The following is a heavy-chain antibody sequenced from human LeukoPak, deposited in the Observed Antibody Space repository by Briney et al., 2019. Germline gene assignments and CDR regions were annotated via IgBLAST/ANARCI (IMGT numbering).Heavy chain of an antibody. J-gene: IGHJ5*02. Sequence: GGSLRLSCAASGFTFSSYAMSWVRQAPGKGLEWVSAISGSGGSTYYADSVKGRFTIFRDNSKNTLYLQMNSLRAEDTAVYYCARQVVPAENWFDPWGQGTLVTVSS. D-gene: IGHD2-2*01. CDR3: ARQVVPAENWFDP. CDR2: ISGSGGST. CDR1: GFTFSSYA. V-gene: IGHV3-23*01.